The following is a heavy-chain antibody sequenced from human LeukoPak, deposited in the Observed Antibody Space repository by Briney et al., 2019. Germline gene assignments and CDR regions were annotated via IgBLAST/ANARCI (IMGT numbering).Heavy chain of an antibody. J-gene: IGHJ4*02. D-gene: IGHD2-15*01. V-gene: IGHV4-59*01. CDR1: GGSISSYY. Sequence: SETLSFTCTVSGGSISSYYWSWIRQPPGKGLEWIGNIYYSGSTNYNPSLKSRVTISVDTSKNQFSLKLSSVTAADTAVYYCARIHCSGGSCYSPKAPHFDYWGQGTLVTVSS. CDR3: ARIHCSGGSCYSPKAPHFDY. CDR2: IYYSGST.